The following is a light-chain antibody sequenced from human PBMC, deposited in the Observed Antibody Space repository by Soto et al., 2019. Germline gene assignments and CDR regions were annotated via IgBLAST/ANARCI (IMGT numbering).Light chain of an antibody. CDR3: MQALHPPPT. J-gene: IGKJ4*01. CDR1: QSLLHSDGYNH. V-gene: IGKV2-28*01. Sequence: DIVMTPAPLSLPVTPGEPASISCRSSQSLLHSDGYNHLDWYLQKPGQSPQLLIYEGSKRASGVTDRFSGSGSGTDYTLKISRVEAEDVGVYHCMQALHPPPTFGGGTKVEIK. CDR2: EGS.